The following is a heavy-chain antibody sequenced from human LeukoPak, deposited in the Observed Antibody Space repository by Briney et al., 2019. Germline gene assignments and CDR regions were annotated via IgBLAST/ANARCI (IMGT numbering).Heavy chain of an antibody. Sequence: PSETLSLTCTVSGGSISSYYWGWIRQPPGKGLEWIGSIYYSGSTYYNPSLKSRVTISVDTSKNQFSLKLSSVTAADTAVYYCARKDYGVVGPWGQGTLVTVSS. D-gene: IGHD4-17*01. CDR3: ARKDYGVVGP. CDR1: GGSISSYY. J-gene: IGHJ5*02. V-gene: IGHV4-39*07. CDR2: IYYSGST.